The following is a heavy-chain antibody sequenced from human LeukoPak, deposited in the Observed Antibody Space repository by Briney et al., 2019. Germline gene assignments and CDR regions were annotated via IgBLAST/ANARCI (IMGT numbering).Heavy chain of an antibody. CDR2: MNPHSGNT. V-gene: IGHV1-8*01. J-gene: IGHJ4*02. D-gene: IGHD3-10*01. Sequence: ASVKVSCKGSGYTFTTYDINWVRQATGQGLEWMGWMNPHSGNTDYAQKLQGRVTMTRDTSINTAYMELSSLTSNDTAVYYCTRAPVPGNYWGQGTLVTVSS. CDR3: TRAPVPGNY. CDR1: GYTFTTYD.